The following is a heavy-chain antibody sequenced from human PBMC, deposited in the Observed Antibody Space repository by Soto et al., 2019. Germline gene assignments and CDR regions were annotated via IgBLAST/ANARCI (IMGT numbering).Heavy chain of an antibody. Sequence: GGSLRLSCAASGFTFSSYAMHWVRQAPGKGLEWVAVISYDGSNKYYADSVKGRFTISRDNSKNTLYLQMNSLRAEDTAAYYCARVLYYYYYGMDVWGQGTTVTVSS. D-gene: IGHD2-15*01. CDR3: ARVLYYYYYGMDV. V-gene: IGHV3-30-3*01. J-gene: IGHJ6*02. CDR2: ISYDGSNK. CDR1: GFTFSSYA.